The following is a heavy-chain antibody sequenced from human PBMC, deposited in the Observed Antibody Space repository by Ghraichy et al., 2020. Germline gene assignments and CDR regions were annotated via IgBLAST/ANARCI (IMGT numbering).Heavy chain of an antibody. Sequence: SETLSLTCTVSGGSISSYYWSWIRQPPGKGLEWIGYIYYSGSTNYNPSLKSRVTISVDTSKNQFSLKLSSVTAADTAVYYCARHHVVIERFDYWGQGTLVTVSS. J-gene: IGHJ4*02. D-gene: IGHD2-21*01. V-gene: IGHV4-59*08. CDR1: GGSISSYY. CDR3: ARHHVVIERFDY. CDR2: IYYSGST.